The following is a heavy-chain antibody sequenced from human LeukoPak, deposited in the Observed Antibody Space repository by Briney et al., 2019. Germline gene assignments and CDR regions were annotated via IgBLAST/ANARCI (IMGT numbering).Heavy chain of an antibody. V-gene: IGHV1-24*01. CDR1: GCTLTELS. D-gene: IGHD6-19*01. CDR2: FDPEDGET. Sequence: ASVKVSCKVSGCTLTELSMHWVRQAPGKGLEWMGGFDPEDGETIYAQKFQGRVTMTEDTSTDTAYMELSSLRSEDTAVYYCATEGHPYSSGWYYFDYWGQGTLVTVSS. CDR3: ATEGHPYSSGWYYFDY. J-gene: IGHJ4*02.